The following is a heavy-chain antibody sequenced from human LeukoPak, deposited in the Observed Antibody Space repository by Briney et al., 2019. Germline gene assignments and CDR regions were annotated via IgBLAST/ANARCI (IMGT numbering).Heavy chain of an antibody. CDR3: ARLGSSIAARRRFGNWFDP. Sequence: ASVKVSCKASGYTFTSYGMSWVRQAPGQGLEWMGWISAYNGNTNYAQKLQGRVTMTTDTSTSTAYMELRSLRSDDTAVYYCARLGSSIAARRRFGNWFDPWGQGTLVTVSS. CDR1: GYTFTSYG. D-gene: IGHD6-6*01. V-gene: IGHV1-18*01. J-gene: IGHJ5*02. CDR2: ISAYNGNT.